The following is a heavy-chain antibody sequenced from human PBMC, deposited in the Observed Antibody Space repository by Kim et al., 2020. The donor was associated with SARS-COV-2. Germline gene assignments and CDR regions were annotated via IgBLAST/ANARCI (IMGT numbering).Heavy chain of an antibody. CDR3: ARTNSSWYARDFDY. D-gene: IGHD6-13*01. V-gene: IGHV4-34*01. J-gene: IGHJ4*02. CDR2: INHSGST. CDR1: GGSFSGYY. Sequence: SETLSLTCAVYGGSFSGYYWSWIRQPPGKGLEWIGEINHSGSTNYNPSLKSRVTISVDTSKNQFSLKLSSVTAADTAVYYCARTNSSWYARDFDYWGQGTLVTVSS.